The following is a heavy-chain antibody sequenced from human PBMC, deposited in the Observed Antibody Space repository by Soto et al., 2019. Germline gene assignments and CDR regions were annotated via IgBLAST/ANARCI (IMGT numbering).Heavy chain of an antibody. V-gene: IGHV1-8*01. D-gene: IGHD1-20*01. J-gene: IGHJ6*02. CDR2: MNPNSGNT. CDR3: ARDLSITGIHYYYYYGMDV. Sequence: GASVKVSCKASGYTFTSYDINWVRQATGQGLEWMGWMNPNSGNTGYAQKFQGRVTMTRNTSISTAYMELSSLRSEDTAVYYCARDLSITGIHYYYYYGMDVWGQGTTVTVSS. CDR1: GYTFTSYD.